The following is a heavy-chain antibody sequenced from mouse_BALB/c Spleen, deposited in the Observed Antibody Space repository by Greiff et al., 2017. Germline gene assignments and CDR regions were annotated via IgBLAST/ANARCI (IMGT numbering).Heavy chain of an antibody. V-gene: IGHV3-6*02. CDR2: ISYDGSN. Sequence: EVQLQESGPGLVKPSQSLSLTCSVTGYSITSGYYWNWIRQFPGNKLEWMGYISYDGSNNYNPSLKNRISITRDTSKNQFFLKLNSVTTEDTATYYCAREYGNLFAYWGQGTLVTVSA. CDR3: AREYGNLFAY. CDR1: GYSITSGYY. D-gene: IGHD2-10*02. J-gene: IGHJ3*01.